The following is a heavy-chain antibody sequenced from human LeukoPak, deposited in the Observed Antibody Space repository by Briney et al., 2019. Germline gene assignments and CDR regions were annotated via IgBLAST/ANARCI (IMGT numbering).Heavy chain of an antibody. CDR2: ISWNSGSI. Sequence: AGGSLRLSCAASGFTFDDYAMHWARHAPGKGLEWVSGISWNSGSIGYADSVKGRFTISRDNAKNSLYLQMNSLRAEDTALYYCAKDISSGVVVITRTFDYWGQGTLVTVSS. V-gene: IGHV3-9*01. J-gene: IGHJ4*02. CDR3: AKDISSGVVVITRTFDY. CDR1: GFTFDDYA. D-gene: IGHD3-22*01.